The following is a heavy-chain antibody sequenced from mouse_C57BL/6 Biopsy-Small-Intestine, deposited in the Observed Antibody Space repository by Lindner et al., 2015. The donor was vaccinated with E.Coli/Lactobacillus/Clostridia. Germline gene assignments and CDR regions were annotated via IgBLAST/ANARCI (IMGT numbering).Heavy chain of an antibody. CDR3: ARRGSYYDSSYYAMDY. Sequence: VQLQESGAELMKPGASVKLSCKATGYTFTGYWIVWVKQRPGHGLEWIGENLPGSDSTDNNEKFKGKATFIADPSSNTAYMQLGSLTTEDSAIYYCARRGSYYDSSYYAMDYWGQGTSVTASS. J-gene: IGHJ4*01. CDR2: NLPGSDST. CDR1: GYTFTGYW. V-gene: IGHV1-9*01. D-gene: IGHD1-1*01.